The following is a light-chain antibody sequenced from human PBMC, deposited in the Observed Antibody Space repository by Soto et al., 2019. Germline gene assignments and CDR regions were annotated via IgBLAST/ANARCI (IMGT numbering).Light chain of an antibody. V-gene: IGKV3-20*01. Sequence: ESVLTQSPGTLSLSPGERATLSCRASQSVSSSYLAWYQQKPGHAPRLPISGASSRGSGIPERFSGSGSGTDFTLTISRLEPEDFAVYYCQQYGSSPTLGQGTKVDIK. J-gene: IGKJ1*01. CDR3: QQYGSSPT. CDR1: QSVSSSY. CDR2: GAS.